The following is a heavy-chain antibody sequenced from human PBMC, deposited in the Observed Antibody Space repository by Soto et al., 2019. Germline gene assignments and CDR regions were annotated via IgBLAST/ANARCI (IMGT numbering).Heavy chain of an antibody. D-gene: IGHD6-19*01. V-gene: IGHV1-8*01. CDR2: MNPNSGNT. CDR1: GYTFTSYD. J-gene: IGHJ5*02. CDR3: AAGGVAGTEIYNWFDP. Sequence: ASVKVSCKASGYTFTSYDINWVRQATGQGLEWMGWMNPNSGNTGYAQKFQGRVTMTRDTSISTAYMELSSLRSEDTAVYYCAAGGVAGTEIYNWFDPWGKGTLVTVAS.